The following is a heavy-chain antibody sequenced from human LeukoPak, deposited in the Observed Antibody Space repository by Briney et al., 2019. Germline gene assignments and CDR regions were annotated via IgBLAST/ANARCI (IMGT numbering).Heavy chain of an antibody. CDR3: ARIQRGSLVAIDY. J-gene: IGHJ4*02. Sequence: GGSLRLSFAASGFTFSTYIMNWVRKTPGTGLEWVSSIGTSTSYIYYADSVKGGFTISRDNAKNTLYLQLNSLRVEDTAVYYCARIQRGSLVAIDYWGQGTLVTVSS. CDR2: IGTSTSYI. D-gene: IGHD5-12*01. V-gene: IGHV3-21*03. CDR1: GFTFSTYI.